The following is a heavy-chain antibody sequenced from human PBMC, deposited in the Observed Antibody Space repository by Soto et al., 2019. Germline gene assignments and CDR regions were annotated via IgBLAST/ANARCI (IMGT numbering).Heavy chain of an antibody. CDR3: AKDPRGCSGGSCYHSGMDV. V-gene: IGHV3-23*01. D-gene: IGHD2-15*01. Sequence: GGPLRLSCAASGFTFSSYAMSWVRQAPGKGLEWVSAISGSGGSTYYADSVKGRFTISRDNSKNTLYLQMNSLRAEDTAVYYCAKDPRGCSGGSCYHSGMDVWGQGTTVTVSS. CDR1: GFTFSSYA. CDR2: ISGSGGST. J-gene: IGHJ6*02.